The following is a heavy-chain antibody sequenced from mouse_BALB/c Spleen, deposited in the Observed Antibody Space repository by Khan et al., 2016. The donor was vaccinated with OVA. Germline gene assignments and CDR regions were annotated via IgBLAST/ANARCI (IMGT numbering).Heavy chain of an antibody. Sequence: LQESGPGLVKPSQSLSLTCPVTGYSITSDYAWNWIRQFPGNKLEWMGYISYSGSSSYHPSLKRRISITRDTYKNQFFLQLNSMTTEDTATYYCARGRTYWGQGTSVTVSS. V-gene: IGHV3-2*02. CDR2: ISYSGSS. CDR3: ARGRTY. J-gene: IGHJ4*01. CDR1: GYSITSDYA.